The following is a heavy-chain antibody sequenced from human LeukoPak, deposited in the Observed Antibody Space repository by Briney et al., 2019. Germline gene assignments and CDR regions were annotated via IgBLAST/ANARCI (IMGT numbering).Heavy chain of an antibody. J-gene: IGHJ4*02. CDR2: IISSGKT. CDR3: VKGRISEDGLDF. D-gene: IGHD6-13*01. V-gene: IGHV3-23*01. CDR1: GFPFSRSA. Sequence: LGGSLGLSWAASGFPFSRSAMTWVRQPPGKGLDGVSSIISSGKTYYADSVKGGVTISRDNSKNILYLQMNSLRAEDTAVYYCVKGRISEDGLDFWGQGTLVTVSS.